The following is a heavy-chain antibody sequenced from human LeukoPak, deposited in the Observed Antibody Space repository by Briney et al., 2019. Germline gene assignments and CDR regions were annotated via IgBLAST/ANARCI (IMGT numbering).Heavy chain of an antibody. D-gene: IGHD5-18*01. V-gene: IGHV4-39*01. CDR2: IHYSGST. Sequence: SETLSLTCTVSGGSISSSRFYWGWIRQSPGKGLEWIGSIHYSGSTYYNPSLKSRVTISVDTSKNQFSLKLSSVTAADTAVYYCAGSSGNSYGPRIDYWGQGILVTVSS. CDR1: GGSISSSRFY. CDR3: AGSSGNSYGPRIDY. J-gene: IGHJ4*02.